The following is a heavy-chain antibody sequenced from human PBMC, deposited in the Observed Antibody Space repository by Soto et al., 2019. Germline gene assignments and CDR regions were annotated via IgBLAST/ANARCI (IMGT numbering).Heavy chain of an antibody. CDR3: ARDWTWSGLLTDYYYGMDV. CDR2: INPNGGAT. D-gene: IGHD3-3*01. J-gene: IGHJ6*02. CDR1: GDSFNDYY. Sequence: ASVKVSCKTSGDSFNDYYIHWVRQAPGQGLEWMGWINPNGGATKYAQKFQGWVTMTRDTSISTAYMELSRLRSDDTAVYYCARDWTWSGLLTDYYYGMDVWGQGTTVTVSS. V-gene: IGHV1-2*04.